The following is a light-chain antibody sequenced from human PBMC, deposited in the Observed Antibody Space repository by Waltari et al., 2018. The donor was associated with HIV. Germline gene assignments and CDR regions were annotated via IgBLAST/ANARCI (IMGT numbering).Light chain of an antibody. V-gene: IGLV1-44*01. Sequence: QSVLTQPPSVSGTPGQRVSIDCSGSNSNIGKMTVNWFQQLPGTPPKVIIFNTRDRPSGFPDGFAGSRPGTTPSLVVSVLQSEDEAEYDCAVWDDDLNTCLFGGGTKLTVL. J-gene: IGLJ3*02. CDR2: NTR. CDR1: NSNIGKMT. CDR3: AVWDDDLNTCL.